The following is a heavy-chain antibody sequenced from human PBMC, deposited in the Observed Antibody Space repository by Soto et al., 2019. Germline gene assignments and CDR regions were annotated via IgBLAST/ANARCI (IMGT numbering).Heavy chain of an antibody. V-gene: IGHV3-23*01. CDR2: ISGSGGST. Sequence: EVQLLESGGGLVQPGGSLRLSCVVSGFTFSSYAMSWVRQAPGKGLEWVSSISGSGGSTYYADSVKGRFTISRDNSKNTLYLQMNSLRAEDTAIYYCAKAPWLFLFDYWGQGTLVTVSS. J-gene: IGHJ4*02. CDR3: AKAPWLFLFDY. D-gene: IGHD3-9*01. CDR1: GFTFSSYA.